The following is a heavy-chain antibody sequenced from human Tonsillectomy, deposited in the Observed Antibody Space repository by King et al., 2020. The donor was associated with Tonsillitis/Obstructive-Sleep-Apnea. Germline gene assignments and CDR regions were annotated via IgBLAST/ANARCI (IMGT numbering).Heavy chain of an antibody. D-gene: IGHD1-26*01. CDR2: ISGSGGST. J-gene: IGHJ4*02. CDR1: GFTFSSYA. V-gene: IGHV3-23*04. Sequence: VQLVESGGGLVQPGGSLRLSCAASGFTFSSYAMNWVRQAPGKGLEWVSFISGSGGSTYYADSVKGRFTISRDNSKNTLYLQMNSLRAEDTAVYYCALGARSVGTRSLFDYWGQGTLVTVSS. CDR3: ALGARSVGTRSLFDY.